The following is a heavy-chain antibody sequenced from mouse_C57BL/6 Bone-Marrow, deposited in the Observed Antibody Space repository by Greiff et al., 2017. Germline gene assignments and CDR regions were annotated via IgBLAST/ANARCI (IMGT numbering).Heavy chain of an antibody. V-gene: IGHV5-6*01. Sequence: EVHLVESSSSFFNPLCSLKLSCAASGFTFSSYGMSWVRQTPDKRLEWVATISSGGSYTYYPDSVKGRFTISRDNAKNTLYLQMSSLKSEDTAMYYCARGGITLYYAMDYWGQGTSVTVSS. CDR1: GFTFSSYG. D-gene: IGHD2-4*01. CDR2: ISSGGSYT. CDR3: ARGGITLYYAMDY. J-gene: IGHJ4*01.